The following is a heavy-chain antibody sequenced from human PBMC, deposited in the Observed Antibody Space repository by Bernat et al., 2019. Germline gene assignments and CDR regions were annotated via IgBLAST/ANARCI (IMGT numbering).Heavy chain of an antibody. CDR3: ARDPGIAVAGTLLDYFDY. CDR1: GFTFSSYA. D-gene: IGHD6-19*01. V-gene: IGHV3-30*01. CDR2: ISYDGSNK. Sequence: QVQLVESGGGVVQPGRSLRLSCAASGFTFSSYAMHWVRQAPGKGLEWVAVISYDGSNKYYADSVKGRFTISRDNSKNTLYLQMNSLRAEDTAVYYCARDPGIAVAGTLLDYFDYWGQGTLVTVSS. J-gene: IGHJ4*02.